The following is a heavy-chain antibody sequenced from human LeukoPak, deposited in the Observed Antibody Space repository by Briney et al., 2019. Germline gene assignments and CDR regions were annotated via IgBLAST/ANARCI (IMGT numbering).Heavy chain of an antibody. CDR2: IYTSGST. CDR1: GGSISSYY. J-gene: IGHJ6*02. V-gene: IGHV4-4*07. D-gene: IGHD3-10*01. Sequence: PSKTLSLTCTVSGGSISSYYWSWIRQPAGKGLEWIGRIYTSGSTNYNPSLKSRVTMSVDTSKNQFSLKLSSVTAADTAVYYCARDKKDYGSGSYFYYYYYGMDVWDQGTTVTVSS. CDR3: ARDKKDYGSGSYFYYYYYGMDV.